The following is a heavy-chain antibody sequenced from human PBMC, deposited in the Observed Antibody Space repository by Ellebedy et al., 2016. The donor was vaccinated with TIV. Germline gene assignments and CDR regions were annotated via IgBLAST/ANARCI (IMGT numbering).Heavy chain of an antibody. V-gene: IGHV3-23*05. CDR2: IDKSGRST. D-gene: IGHD2-15*01. CDR1: GFAFSSYA. Sequence: PGGSLRLSCAASGFAFSSYAMSWVRQAPGKGLEWVSTIDKSGRSTYYADSVKGRFTISRDSSKNTLYLQMNSLRADDTAVYYCASQHGSAWMEYYFDYWGQGTLVTVSS. CDR3: ASQHGSAWMEYYFDY. J-gene: IGHJ4*02.